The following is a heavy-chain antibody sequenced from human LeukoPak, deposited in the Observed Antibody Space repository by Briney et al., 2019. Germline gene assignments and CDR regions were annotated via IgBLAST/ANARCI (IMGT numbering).Heavy chain of an antibody. CDR3: ARNMGVTTYYYYYYMDV. CDR2: INHSGST. J-gene: IGHJ6*03. V-gene: IGHV4-34*01. Sequence: SETLSLSCAVYGGSFSGYYWSWIRQPPGKGLEWIGEINHSGSTNYNPSLKSRVTISVDTSKNQFSLKLSSVTAADTAVYYCARNMGVTTYYYYYYMDVWGKGTTVTISS. D-gene: IGHD3-10*01. CDR1: GGSFSGYY.